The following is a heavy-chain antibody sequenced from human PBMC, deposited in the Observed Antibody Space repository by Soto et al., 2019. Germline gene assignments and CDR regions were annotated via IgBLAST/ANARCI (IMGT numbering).Heavy chain of an antibody. D-gene: IGHD5-18*01. CDR2: TYYRSKWYN. CDR1: GDSVSSNSAA. Sequence: PSQTLSLTCAISGDSVSSNSAAWNWIRQSPSRGLEWLGRTYYRSKWYNDYAGSVKSRITINPDTSKNQFSLQLNSVTPEDTAVYYCARGMGYSYGYYYYYGMDVWGQGTTVTVSS. CDR3: ARGMGYSYGYYYYYGMDV. V-gene: IGHV6-1*01. J-gene: IGHJ6*02.